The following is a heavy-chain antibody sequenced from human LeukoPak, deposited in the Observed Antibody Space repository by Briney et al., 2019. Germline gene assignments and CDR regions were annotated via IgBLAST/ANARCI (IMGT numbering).Heavy chain of an antibody. CDR2: ISYDGSNK. Sequence: PGGSLRLSCAASGFTFSSYAMHWVRQAPGKGLEWVAVISYDGSNKYYADSVKGRFTISRDNSKNTLYLQMNSLRAEDTAVYYCAKDSGIVDAFDIWGQGTMVTVSS. CDR1: GFTFSSYA. V-gene: IGHV3-30-3*01. D-gene: IGHD5-12*01. CDR3: AKDSGIVDAFDI. J-gene: IGHJ3*02.